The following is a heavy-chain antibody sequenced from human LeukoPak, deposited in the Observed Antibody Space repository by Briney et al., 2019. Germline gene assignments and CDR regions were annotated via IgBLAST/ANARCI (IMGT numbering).Heavy chain of an antibody. Sequence: ASVKVSCKASGYTFTSYDINWVRQATGQGLEWMGWMNPNRGNTGYAQKFQGRVTMTRNTSISTAYMELSSLRSEDTAVYYCARVKGYSSSWYAPYYYYMDVWGKGTTVTVSS. V-gene: IGHV1-8*01. CDR2: MNPNRGNT. CDR1: GYTFTSYD. CDR3: ARVKGYSSSWYAPYYYYMDV. J-gene: IGHJ6*03. D-gene: IGHD6-13*01.